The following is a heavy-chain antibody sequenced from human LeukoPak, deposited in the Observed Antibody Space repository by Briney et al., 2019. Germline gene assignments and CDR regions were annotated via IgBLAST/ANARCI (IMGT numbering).Heavy chain of an antibody. CDR3: AKEGRMIVVGSYYYMDV. Sequence: PGRSLRLSCAASGITFSSYGMHWVRQAPGKGLEWVAVIWYDGSNKYYADSVKGRFTISRDNSKNTLYLQMNSLRAEDTAVYYCAKEGRMIVVGSYYYMDVWGKGTTVTVSS. CDR2: IWYDGSNK. V-gene: IGHV3-33*06. D-gene: IGHD3-22*01. CDR1: GITFSSYG. J-gene: IGHJ6*03.